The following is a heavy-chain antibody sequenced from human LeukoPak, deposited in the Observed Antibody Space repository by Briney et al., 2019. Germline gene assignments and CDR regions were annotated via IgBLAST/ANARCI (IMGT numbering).Heavy chain of an antibody. CDR3: ARRPYAGAFDI. J-gene: IGHJ3*02. V-gene: IGHV3-13*01. Sequence: GGSLRLSCAASGFTFSSYDMHWVRQTTGKGLEWVAIIGTAGDTYYPGSVKGRFIISRDNSKNTLYLQMSSLRVEDTAIYYCARRPYAGAFDIWGQGTMVTVSS. CDR1: GFTFSSYD. D-gene: IGHD4-17*01. CDR2: IGTAGDT.